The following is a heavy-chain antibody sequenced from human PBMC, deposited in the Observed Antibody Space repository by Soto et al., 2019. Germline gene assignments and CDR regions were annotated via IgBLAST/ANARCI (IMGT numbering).Heavy chain of an antibody. Sequence: GGSLRLSXAASGFMFSGYAMHWVRQAPGKGLEWVAIISNDGSNKYYADSVKGRFTISRDNSKNTLYLQMNSLRADDTAIYYCVRDSGGAYYYGMDVWGQGTTVTVSS. CDR2: ISNDGSNK. D-gene: IGHD3-10*01. V-gene: IGHV3-30-3*01. CDR1: GFMFSGYA. CDR3: VRDSGGAYYYGMDV. J-gene: IGHJ6*02.